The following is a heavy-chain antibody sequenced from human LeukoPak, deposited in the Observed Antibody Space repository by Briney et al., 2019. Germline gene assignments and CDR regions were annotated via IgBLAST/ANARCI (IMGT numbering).Heavy chain of an antibody. V-gene: IGHV4-59*01. CDR3: ARGKSGYDAFDI. CDR2: IYHSGST. D-gene: IGHD5-12*01. CDR1: GGSIRSYY. J-gene: IGHJ3*02. Sequence: SETLSLTCTVSGGSIRSYYWSWIRQPPGKGLEWIGYIYHSGSTNYNPSLKSRVNISVDTSKNQFSLTMSSVTAADTALYYCARGKSGYDAFDIWGQGTMVSVSS.